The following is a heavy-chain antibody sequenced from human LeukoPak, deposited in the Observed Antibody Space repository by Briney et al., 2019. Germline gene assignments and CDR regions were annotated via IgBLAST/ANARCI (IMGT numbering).Heavy chain of an antibody. V-gene: IGHV4-34*01. CDR2: INHSEST. CDR3: ARTSDPGGYYYYYYMDV. J-gene: IGHJ6*03. Sequence: SETLSLTCAVYGGSFSGYYWSWIRRPPGKGLEWIGEINHSESTNYNPSLKSRVTISVDTSKNQFSLKLSSVTAADTAVYYCARTSDPGGYYYYYYMDVWGKGTTVTVSS. CDR1: GGSFSGYY. D-gene: IGHD3-16*01.